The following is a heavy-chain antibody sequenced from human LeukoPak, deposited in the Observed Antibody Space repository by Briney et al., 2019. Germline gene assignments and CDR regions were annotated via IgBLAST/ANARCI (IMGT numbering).Heavy chain of an antibody. V-gene: IGHV3-74*01. J-gene: IGHJ4*02. D-gene: IGHD2-2*01. CDR3: ARDHCSSTSCYLSAYYFDY. CDR2: INSDGSST. CDR1: GFTFSNYW. Sequence: GGSLRLSCAASGFTFSNYWMHWVRQAPGKGLVWVSRINSDGSSTTYADSVKGRFTISRDNAKNTLYLQMNSLRAEDTAVYYCARDHCSSTSCYLSAYYFDYWGQGTLVTVSS.